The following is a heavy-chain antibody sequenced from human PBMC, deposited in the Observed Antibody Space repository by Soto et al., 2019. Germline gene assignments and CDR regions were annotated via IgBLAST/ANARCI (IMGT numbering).Heavy chain of an antibody. V-gene: IGHV1-18*01. CDR2: ISAYNGNT. J-gene: IGHJ4*02. Sequence: ASLKVYCKTSGYTFTSYGIICVRQTPGQGLEWMGWISAYNGNTNYAQNLQGRVTMTTDTSTSTACMELRSLRSDDTAVYYCARGPRDTIFGVVSYWGQGTLVTVSS. D-gene: IGHD3-3*01. CDR1: GYTFTSYG. CDR3: ARGPRDTIFGVVSY.